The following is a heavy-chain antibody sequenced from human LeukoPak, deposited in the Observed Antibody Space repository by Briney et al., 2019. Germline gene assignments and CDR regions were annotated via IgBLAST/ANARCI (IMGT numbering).Heavy chain of an antibody. D-gene: IGHD3-9*01. CDR2: INSNSGGT. J-gene: IGHJ4*02. CDR1: GYTFTDYY. Sequence: ASVRVSCKASGYTFTDYYMHWVRQAPGQGLEWMGWINSNSGGTNYAQKFQGRVTMTRDTSISTAYMELSSLRSDDTAVYYCARVDGYESRTPYYDILTGPDYWGQGTLVTVSS. V-gene: IGHV1-2*02. CDR3: ARVDGYESRTPYYDILTGPDY.